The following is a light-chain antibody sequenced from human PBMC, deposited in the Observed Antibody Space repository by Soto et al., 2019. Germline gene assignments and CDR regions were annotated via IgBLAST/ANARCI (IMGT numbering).Light chain of an antibody. CDR3: QQYNSYPT. V-gene: IGKV1-5*03. Sequence: DIQMTQSPSTLSASVGDRVTITCRASQSISSWLAWCQQKPGKAPKLLIYKASSLESGVPSRFSGSGSVTEFTLNISSLQPADFATYYCQQYNSYPTCGQGTKVEIK. CDR2: KAS. J-gene: IGKJ1*01. CDR1: QSISSW.